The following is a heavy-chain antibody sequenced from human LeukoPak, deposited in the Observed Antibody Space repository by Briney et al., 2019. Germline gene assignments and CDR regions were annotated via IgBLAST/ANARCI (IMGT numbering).Heavy chain of an antibody. CDR3: AREPRKDGHNGMDV. Sequence: EASVKVSCKAPGYTFTSYYMHWVRQAPGQGLEWVGIINPGDGGTSYAQKFQGRATMSRDTSTSTLYMELSSLRSEDTALYYCAREPRKDGHNGMDVWGQGTSVTVSS. CDR1: GYTFTSYY. J-gene: IGHJ6*02. V-gene: IGHV1-46*01. CDR2: INPGDGGT. D-gene: IGHD5-24*01.